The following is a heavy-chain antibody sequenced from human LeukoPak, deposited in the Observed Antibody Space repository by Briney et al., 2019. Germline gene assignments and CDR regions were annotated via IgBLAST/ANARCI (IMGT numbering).Heavy chain of an antibody. D-gene: IGHD6-19*01. CDR1: GFTFSSYG. V-gene: IGHV3-30*02. CDR2: IRHDGSNK. Sequence: GGSLRLSCAASGFTFSSYGMHWVRQAPGKGLEWVAFIRHDGSNKYYADSVKGRFTISRDNSKNTLYLRMNSLRAEDTAVYYCAKGGRSSGWYGAYWGRGTLVTVSS. J-gene: IGHJ4*02. CDR3: AKGGRSSGWYGAY.